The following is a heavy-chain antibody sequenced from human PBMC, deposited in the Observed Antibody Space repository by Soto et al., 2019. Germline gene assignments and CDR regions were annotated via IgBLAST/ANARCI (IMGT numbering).Heavy chain of an antibody. CDR1: GLTFSVYA. D-gene: IGHD5-18*01. V-gene: IGHV3-21*01. Sequence: PGGSLRLSCAASGLTFSVYAMNWVRQAPGKGLEWVSSISRSNDYIYYAHSVKGRFTISRDNAKNSLYLQMNSLTAEDTAVYYCARGDGDYNDGNGYLARHWGQGTLVTVS. CDR3: ARGDGDYNDGNGYLARH. J-gene: IGHJ4*02. CDR2: ISRSNDYI.